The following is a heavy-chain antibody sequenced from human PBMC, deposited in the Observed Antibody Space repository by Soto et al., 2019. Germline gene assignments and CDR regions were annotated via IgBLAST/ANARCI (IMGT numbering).Heavy chain of an antibody. J-gene: IGHJ4*02. CDR1: GFTFSSYG. V-gene: IGHV3-30*18. D-gene: IGHD2-2*01. Sequence: QVQLMESGGGVVQPGRSLRLSCAASGFTFSSYGMHWVRQAPGKGLEWVAVISYDGSNKYYADSVMGRFTISRDNSKNTLYLQMNSLRAEDTAVYYCAKVEVYCSSTSCPFDYWGQGTLVTVSS. CDR2: ISYDGSNK. CDR3: AKVEVYCSSTSCPFDY.